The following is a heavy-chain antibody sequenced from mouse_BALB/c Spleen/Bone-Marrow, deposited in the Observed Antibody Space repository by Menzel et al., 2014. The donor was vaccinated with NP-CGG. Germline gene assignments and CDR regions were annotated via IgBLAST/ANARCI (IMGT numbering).Heavy chain of an antibody. J-gene: IGHJ1*01. CDR3: ARWVGYFDV. Sequence: EVKLMESGGGLVQPGGSRKLSCAASGFTFSSFGMHWVRQAPEKGLEWVAYISSGSSTIYYADTVKGRFTISRDNPKNTLFLQMTSLRSEDTAMYYCARWVGYFDVWGAGTTVTVSS. V-gene: IGHV5-17*02. CDR1: GFTFSSFG. CDR2: ISSGSSTI.